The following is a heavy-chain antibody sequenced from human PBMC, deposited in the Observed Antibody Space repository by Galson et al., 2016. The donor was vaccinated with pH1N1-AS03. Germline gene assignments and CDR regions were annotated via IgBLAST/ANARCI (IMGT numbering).Heavy chain of an antibody. CDR2: IYSIGGT. D-gene: IGHD6-13*01. Sequence: TLSLTCTVSSGSISSYSWNWIRQPPGKGLEWIGSIYSIGGTNYNPSLESRITISVETSKNQFSLKLRSVTAAGTAVYYCARATAVGPPYFDYWGQGTVATVSS. J-gene: IGHJ4*02. CDR3: ARATAVGPPYFDY. CDR1: SGSISSYS. V-gene: IGHV4-59*01.